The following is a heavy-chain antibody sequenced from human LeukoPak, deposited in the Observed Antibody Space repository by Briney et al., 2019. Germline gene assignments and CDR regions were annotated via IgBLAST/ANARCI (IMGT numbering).Heavy chain of an antibody. J-gene: IGHJ4*02. Sequence: GGSLRLSCAASGFTFDDYAMHWVRQAPGKGLEWVSGISWNSGSIGYADSVKGRFTISRDNAKNSLYLQMNSLRAEDTALYYCAKDTSPLLGVAADYWGQGTLVTVSS. D-gene: IGHD2-15*01. CDR3: AKDTSPLLGVAADY. CDR1: GFTFDDYA. CDR2: ISWNSGSI. V-gene: IGHV3-9*01.